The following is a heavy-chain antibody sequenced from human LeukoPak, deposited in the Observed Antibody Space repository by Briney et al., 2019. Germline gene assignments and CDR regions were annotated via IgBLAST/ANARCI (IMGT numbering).Heavy chain of an antibody. J-gene: IGHJ4*02. CDR2: IYHSGST. V-gene: IGHV4-30-2*01. Sequence: SETLSLTCGVSGGSISSGGYSWSWIRQPPGKGLEWIGYIYHSGSTYYNPSLKSRVTISVDRSKNQFSLKLSSVTAADTAVYYCARADSTKWSVFDYWGQGTLVTVSS. CDR3: ARADSTKWSVFDY. D-gene: IGHD2-8*01. CDR1: GGSISSGGYS.